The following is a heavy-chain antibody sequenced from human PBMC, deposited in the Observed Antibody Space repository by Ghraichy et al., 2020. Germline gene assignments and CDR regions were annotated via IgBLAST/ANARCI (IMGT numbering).Heavy chain of an antibody. J-gene: IGHJ5*02. CDR1: GYTFTSYG. V-gene: IGHV1-18*04. CDR2: ISAYNGNT. D-gene: IGHD6-19*01. CDR3: ARAGPIAVAGMEFDP. Sequence: ASVKVSCKASGYTFTSYGISWVRQAPGQGLEWMGWISAYNGNTNYAQKLQGRVTMTTDTSTSTAYMELRSLRSDDTAVYYCARAGPIAVAGMEFDPWGQGTLVTVSS.